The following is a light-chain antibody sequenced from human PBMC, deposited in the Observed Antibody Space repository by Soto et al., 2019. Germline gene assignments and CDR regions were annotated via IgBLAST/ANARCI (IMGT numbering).Light chain of an antibody. CDR1: QSVSSSQ. CDR2: GAS. Sequence: EIVLTQSPGTLSLSPGESATLSCRASQSVSSSQVAWYQLKPGQAPRLLIYGASSRATGIPDRFSGVGSETDLTLTISRLEPEDFAVYYCQQYATSPHTFGQGTKLEIK. V-gene: IGKV3-20*01. CDR3: QQYATSPHT. J-gene: IGKJ2*01.